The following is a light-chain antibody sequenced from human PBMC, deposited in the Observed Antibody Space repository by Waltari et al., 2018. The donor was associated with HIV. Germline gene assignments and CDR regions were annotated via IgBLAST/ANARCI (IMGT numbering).Light chain of an antibody. CDR3: CSYAGSYPVV. V-gene: IGLV2-11*01. Sequence: SALPHPRPVPGSPGQSVPTPGTGTSIDVVFINLVSGYQQPPAKAPNLRIYDVSKRPSGVPDRFSGSKSGNTASLTISGLQAEDEADYYCCSYAGSYPVVFGGGTKLTVL. J-gene: IGLJ2*01. CDR2: DVS. CDR1: SIDVVFINL.